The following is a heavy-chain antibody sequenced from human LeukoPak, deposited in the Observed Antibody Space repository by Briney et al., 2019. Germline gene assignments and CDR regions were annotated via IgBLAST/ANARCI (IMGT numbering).Heavy chain of an antibody. CDR3: ARGGSTYYDFWRYMDV. Sequence: NPSETLSLTCTVSGGSISSSSYYWGRIRQPPGKGLEWIGSIYYSGTTYYNPSLKSRVTMSVDTSKNQFSLKLSSVTAADTAVYYCARGGSTYYDFWRYMDVWGKGTTVTVSS. V-gene: IGHV4-39*01. CDR2: IYYSGTT. CDR1: GGSISSSSYY. D-gene: IGHD3-3*01. J-gene: IGHJ6*03.